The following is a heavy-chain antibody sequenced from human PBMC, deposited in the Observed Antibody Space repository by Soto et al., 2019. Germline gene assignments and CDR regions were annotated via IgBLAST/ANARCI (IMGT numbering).Heavy chain of an antibody. J-gene: IGHJ4*02. V-gene: IGHV3-30*18. CDR1: GFTFSTYG. Sequence: QVQLEESGGGVVQPGRSLRLSCAASGFTFSTYGMHWVRQAPGKGLEWVAAISSDGSNKYYADSVRGRFTISRDNSKNALYVQMNSLRTEDTAVYYCAKPAVLGTFYFDNWGQGTLVTVSS. CDR3: AKPAVLGTFYFDN. CDR2: ISSDGSNK. D-gene: IGHD1-1*01.